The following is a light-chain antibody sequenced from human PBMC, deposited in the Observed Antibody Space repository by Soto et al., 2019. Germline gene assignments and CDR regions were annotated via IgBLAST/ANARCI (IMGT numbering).Light chain of an antibody. J-gene: IGLJ1*01. V-gene: IGLV2-8*01. CDR2: EVS. Sequence: SVLPQPPSSSGSPGQSVTISCTGTSSDVGGYNYVSWYQQHPGKAPKLMIYEVSKRPSGVPDRFSGSKSGNTASLTISGLQAEDEADYYCCSYAGSSTYVFGTGTKVTVL. CDR1: SSDVGGYNY. CDR3: CSYAGSSTYV.